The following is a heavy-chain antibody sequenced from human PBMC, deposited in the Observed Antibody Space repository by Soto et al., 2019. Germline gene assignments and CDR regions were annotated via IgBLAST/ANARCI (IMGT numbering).Heavy chain of an antibody. D-gene: IGHD1-20*01. CDR1: GFTFTSYA. V-gene: IGHV1-18*01. Sequence: ASVKVSCKASGFTFTSYAISWVRQAPGQGLEWMGWISAYNGDTNYAQKLQGRVTMTTDTSTSTAYMELRSLRSDDTAVYYCASGITGTTRGFDPWGQGTLVTVS. CDR2: ISAYNGDT. CDR3: ASGITGTTRGFDP. J-gene: IGHJ5*02.